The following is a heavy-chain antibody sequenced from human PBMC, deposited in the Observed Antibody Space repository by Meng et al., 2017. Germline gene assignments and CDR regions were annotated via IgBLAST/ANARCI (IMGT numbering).Heavy chain of an antibody. CDR3: ASRAVTGPYYYYGMDV. CDR1: GFIFRDYY. V-gene: IGHV3-7*01. J-gene: IGHJ6*02. Sequence: GGSLRLSCAASGFIFRDYYMTWIRQAPGKGLEWVANIKQDGSEKYYVDSVKGRFTISRDNAKNSLYLQMNSLRADDTAVYYCASRAVTGPYYYYGMDVWGQGTTVTVSS. CDR2: IKQDGSEK. D-gene: IGHD6-19*01.